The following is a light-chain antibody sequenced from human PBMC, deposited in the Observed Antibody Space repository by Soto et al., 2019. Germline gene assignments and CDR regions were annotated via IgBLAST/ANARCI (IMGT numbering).Light chain of an antibody. CDR1: QSVTSNY. Sequence: EIVLTQSPGTLSLSPGERATLSCRASQSVTSNYLAWYQQKPGQAPRLLIFGSYRRATGIPDRFSGSGSGTEFTLTIKRLEPEDFVVYYCQLYGSSTLYTFGQGTKLEIK. V-gene: IGKV3-20*01. CDR3: QLYGSSTLYT. CDR2: GSY. J-gene: IGKJ2*01.